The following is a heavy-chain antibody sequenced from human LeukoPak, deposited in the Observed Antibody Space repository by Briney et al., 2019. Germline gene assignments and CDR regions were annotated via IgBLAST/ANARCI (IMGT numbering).Heavy chain of an antibody. CDR2: IAYDGSNK. Sequence: PGGSLRLSCAASRFTLSTYWMSWVRQAPGKGLEWVAVIAYDGSNKYYADSVKGRFTIPRDSSKNTLYLQMNSLRAEDTAVYYCAKDANYDTLTGTLNWFDPWGQGTLVTVSS. V-gene: IGHV3-30*18. J-gene: IGHJ5*02. CDR3: AKDANYDTLTGTLNWFDP. D-gene: IGHD3-9*01. CDR1: RFTLSTYW.